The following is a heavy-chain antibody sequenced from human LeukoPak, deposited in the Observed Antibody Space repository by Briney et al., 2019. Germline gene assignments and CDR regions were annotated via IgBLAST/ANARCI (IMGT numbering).Heavy chain of an antibody. V-gene: IGHV3-53*01. CDR1: GFTVSSNY. J-gene: IGHJ5*02. D-gene: IGHD6-13*01. CDR3: GRTTAGSGNWFDP. Sequence: PGGSLRLSCAASGFTVSSNYISWVREAPGKGVEWVSIIYSGCSTYYADFVEGRFTISRDNPKNTVYLQMNSLRAEDTAVYYCGRTTAGSGNWFDPWGQGTLVTVSP. CDR2: IYSGCST.